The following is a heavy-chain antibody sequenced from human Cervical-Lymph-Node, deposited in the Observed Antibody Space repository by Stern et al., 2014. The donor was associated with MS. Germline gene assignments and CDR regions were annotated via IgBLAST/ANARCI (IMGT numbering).Heavy chain of an antibody. CDR1: GFSFSDSY. Sequence: VQLVESGGGLVKPGGSLRLSCAASGFSFSDSYMSWIRQAPGKGLEWVSYISSSGSDLYYGDSVKGRFTISRDNAKNSLFLQMNSLRAEDTAIYFCARDKSRDGYKENDYWGQGTLVTVAS. V-gene: IGHV3-11*01. CDR3: ARDKSRDGYKENDY. J-gene: IGHJ4*02. D-gene: IGHD5-24*01. CDR2: ISSSGSDL.